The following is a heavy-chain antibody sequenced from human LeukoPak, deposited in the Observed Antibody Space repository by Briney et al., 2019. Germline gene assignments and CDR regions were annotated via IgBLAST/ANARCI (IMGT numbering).Heavy chain of an antibody. Sequence: SETLSLTCTVSGGSISSRSYYWGWIRQPPGKGLEWIGSIYHSESTYYNPSLKSRVTISADTSKNQFSLKPSSVTAADTAVYFCARHVNSNGSPSDYWGQGALVTVSS. CDR1: GGSISSRSYY. CDR3: ARHVNSNGSPSDY. V-gene: IGHV4-39*01. J-gene: IGHJ4*02. CDR2: IYHSEST. D-gene: IGHD1-26*01.